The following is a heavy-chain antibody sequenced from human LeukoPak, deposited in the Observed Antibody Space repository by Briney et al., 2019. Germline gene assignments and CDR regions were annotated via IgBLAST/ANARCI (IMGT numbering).Heavy chain of an antibody. V-gene: IGHV1-69*04. D-gene: IGHD2-15*01. CDR1: GGTFSSYA. Sequence: SVKVSCKASGGTFSSYAISWVRQAPGQGFEWMGRIIPILGIANYAQKFQGRVTITADKSTSTAYMELSSLRSEDTAVYYCASRGHCSGGSCYHDAFDIWGQGTMVTVSS. CDR2: IIPILGIA. CDR3: ASRGHCSGGSCYHDAFDI. J-gene: IGHJ3*02.